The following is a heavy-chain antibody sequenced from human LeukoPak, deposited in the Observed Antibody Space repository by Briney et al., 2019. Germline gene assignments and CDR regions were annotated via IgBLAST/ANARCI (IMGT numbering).Heavy chain of an antibody. CDR2: ISYDGSNK. Sequence: GGSLRLSCAASGFTFSSYGMHWVRQAPGKGLEWVAVISYDGSNKYYADSVKGRFTISRDNSKNTLYLQMNSLRAEDTAVYYCARGWFGELLDYYYGMDVWGQGTTVTVSS. CDR1: GFTFSSYG. D-gene: IGHD3-10*01. J-gene: IGHJ6*02. CDR3: ARGWFGELLDYYYGMDV. V-gene: IGHV3-30*03.